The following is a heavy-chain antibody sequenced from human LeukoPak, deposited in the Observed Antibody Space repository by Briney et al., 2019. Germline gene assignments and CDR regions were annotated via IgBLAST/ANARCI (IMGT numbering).Heavy chain of an antibody. CDR3: AGPTVTPEAGYYYGMDV. D-gene: IGHD4-17*01. CDR2: IIPILGIA. CDR1: GGTFSSYA. Sequence: ASVKVSCKASGGTFSSYAISWVRQAPGQGLEWMGRIIPILGIANYAQKFQGRVTITADKSTGTAYMELSSLRSEDTAVYYCAGPTVTPEAGYYYGMDVWGQGTTVTVSS. V-gene: IGHV1-69*04. J-gene: IGHJ6*02.